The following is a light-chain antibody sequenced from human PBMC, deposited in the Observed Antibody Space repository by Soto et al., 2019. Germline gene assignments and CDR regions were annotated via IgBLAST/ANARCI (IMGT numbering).Light chain of an antibody. CDR3: QKYNSATRT. V-gene: IGKV1-27*01. CDR2: APS. CDR1: QGISTY. Sequence: DIQMTQSPSSLSASVGDRVTITCRASQGISTYLAWYQQKPVKVPKLLIYAPSSVQSGVPSRFSGSGSGTDFTLTISSLQPEDVATYYCQKYNSATRTFGQGNKMEIK. J-gene: IGKJ2*01.